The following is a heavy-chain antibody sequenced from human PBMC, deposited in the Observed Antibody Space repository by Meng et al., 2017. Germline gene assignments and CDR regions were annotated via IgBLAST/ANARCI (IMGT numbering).Heavy chain of an antibody. J-gene: IGHJ4*02. CDR1: GFTFSSDW. Sequence: GESLKISCAASGFTFSSDWMSWVRQAPGKGLEWVAVISYDGSNKYYADSVKGRFTISRDNSKNTLYLQMNSLRAEDTAVYYCARGHIVVVTAILGYWGQGTLVTVSS. CDR3: ARGHIVVVTAILGY. CDR2: ISYDGSNK. V-gene: IGHV3-30*01. D-gene: IGHD2-21*02.